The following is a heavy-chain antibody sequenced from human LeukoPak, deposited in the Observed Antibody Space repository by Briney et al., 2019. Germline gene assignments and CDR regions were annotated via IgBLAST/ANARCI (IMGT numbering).Heavy chain of an antibody. D-gene: IGHD2-2*01. V-gene: IGHV3-33*06. CDR3: AKAAYCGSTSCSNWFDP. CDR1: GFTFRNYG. CDR2: IWYDGSNK. J-gene: IGHJ5*02. Sequence: GGSLRLSCAASGFTFRNYGVHWVRQAPGKGLEWVAVIWYDGSNKYYADSVKDRFTISRDNSKNTLSLQMNSLRAEDTAVYYCAKAAYCGSTSCSNWFDPWGQGTLVTVSS.